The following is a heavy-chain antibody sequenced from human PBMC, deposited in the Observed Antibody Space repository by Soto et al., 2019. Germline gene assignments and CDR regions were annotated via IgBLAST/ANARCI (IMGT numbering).Heavy chain of an antibody. J-gene: IGHJ4*02. CDR3: ARVVRKQDLDY. Sequence: ASVKVSCKASGYSFTSYGISWVRQAPGQGLEWMGWISAYNGNKKYAQKLQGRVTMTTDTSTSTAYMELRSLRSDDTAVYYCARVVRKQDLDYWGQGTLVTVSS. CDR2: ISAYNGNK. V-gene: IGHV1-18*01. D-gene: IGHD2-21*01. CDR1: GYSFTSYG.